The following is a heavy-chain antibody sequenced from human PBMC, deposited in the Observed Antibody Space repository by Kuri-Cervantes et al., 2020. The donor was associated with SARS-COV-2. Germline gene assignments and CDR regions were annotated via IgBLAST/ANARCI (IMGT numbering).Heavy chain of an antibody. D-gene: IGHD2-15*01. CDR3: ASQIGGGSSEYHFDY. CDR1: GYTFTGYY. J-gene: IGHJ4*02. CDR2: INPNSGGT. Sequence: ASVKVSCKASGYTFTGYYLHWVRQAPGQGLEWMGRINPNSGGTNYAQKFQGRVTMTRDTSIRTTYMELSRLRSDDTAVYYCASQIGGGSSEYHFDYWGQGTLVTVSS. V-gene: IGHV1-2*06.